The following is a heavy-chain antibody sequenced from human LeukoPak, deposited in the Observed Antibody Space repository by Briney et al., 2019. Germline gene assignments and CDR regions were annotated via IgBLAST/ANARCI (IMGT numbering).Heavy chain of an antibody. V-gene: IGHV4-59*01. D-gene: IGHD5-24*01. Sequence: PSETLSLTCTVSGGSISSYYWSWIRQPPGKGLEWIGYIYYSGSTNYNPSLKSRVTISVDTSKNQFSLKLSSVTAADTAVYYCARRRDGYKGFDYWGQGTLVTVS. J-gene: IGHJ4*02. CDR3: ARRRDGYKGFDY. CDR1: GGSISSYY. CDR2: IYYSGST.